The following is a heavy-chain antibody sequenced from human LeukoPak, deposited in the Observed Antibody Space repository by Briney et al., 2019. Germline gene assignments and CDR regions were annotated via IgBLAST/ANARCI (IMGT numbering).Heavy chain of an antibody. CDR2: ISSSGSTI. CDR1: GFTFSSYE. CDR3: ARVARLRSDYFDY. J-gene: IGHJ4*02. D-gene: IGHD5-12*01. Sequence: GGSLRLSCAASGFTFSSYEMNWVRQAPGKGLEWVSYISSSGSTIYYADSVKGRFTISRDNSKNTLYLQMNSLRAEDTAVYYCARVARLRSDYFDYWGQGTLVTVSS. V-gene: IGHV3-48*03.